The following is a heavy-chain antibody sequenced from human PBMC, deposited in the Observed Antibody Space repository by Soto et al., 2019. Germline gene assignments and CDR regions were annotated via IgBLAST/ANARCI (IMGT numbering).Heavy chain of an antibody. D-gene: IGHD3-3*01. J-gene: IGHJ4*02. V-gene: IGHV3-66*01. CDR3: ASADFWSGRPLGPIEISNY. Sequence: PGGSLRLSCAASGFTVSSNYMSWVRQAPGKGLEWVSVIYSGGSTYYADSVKGRFTISRDNSKNTLYLQMNSLRAEDTAVYYCASADFWSGRPLGPIEISNYWGQGTLVTVSS. CDR2: IYSGGST. CDR1: GFTVSSNY.